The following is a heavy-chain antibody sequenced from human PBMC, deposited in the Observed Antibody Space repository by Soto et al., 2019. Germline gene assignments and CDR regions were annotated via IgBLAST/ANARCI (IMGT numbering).Heavy chain of an antibody. D-gene: IGHD1-26*01. J-gene: IGHJ6*02. CDR2: IDHSGSS. CDR1: GGSFSAYY. V-gene: IGHV4-34*01. CDR3: ARTDSAIVYAMDV. Sequence: QVQLQQGGAVLLKPSETLSLTCAVYGGSFSAYYWSWIGQPPGKGLEWIGGIDHSGSSNYNPSLEIRVTISVDTSKNQLSLKVSSVTAADTAVYHCARTDSAIVYAMDVWGQGTTVTVSS.